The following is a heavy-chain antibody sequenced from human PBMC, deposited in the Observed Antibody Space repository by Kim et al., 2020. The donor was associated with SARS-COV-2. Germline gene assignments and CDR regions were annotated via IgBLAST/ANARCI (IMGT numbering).Heavy chain of an antibody. CDR2: ISWNSGSI. J-gene: IGHJ6*01. V-gene: IGHV3-9*01. CDR3: AKFQPTDYYYSSYYYGM. Sequence: GGSLRLSCAASGFTFDDYAMHWVRQAPGKGLEWVSGISWNSGSIGYADSVKGRFTISRDNAKNSLYLQMNSLRAEDTALYYCAKFQPTDYYYSSYYYGM. CDR1: GFTFDDYA. D-gene: IGHD3-22*01.